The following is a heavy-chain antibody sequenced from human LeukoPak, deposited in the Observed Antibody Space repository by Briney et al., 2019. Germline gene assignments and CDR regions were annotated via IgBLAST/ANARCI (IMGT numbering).Heavy chain of an antibody. CDR1: GFTFSSYA. V-gene: IGHV3-30-3*01. CDR2: ISYDGSNK. CDR3: ARESDYGGNVDY. Sequence: AGRSLRLSCAASGFTFSSYAMHWVRQAPGKGLEWVAVISYDGSNKYYADSVKGRFTISRDNSKNTLYLQMNSLRAEDTAVYYCARESDYGGNVDYWGQGTLVTVSS. D-gene: IGHD4-23*01. J-gene: IGHJ4*02.